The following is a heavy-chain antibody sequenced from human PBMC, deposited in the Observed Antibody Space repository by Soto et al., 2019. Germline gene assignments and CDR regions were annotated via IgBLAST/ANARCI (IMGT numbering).Heavy chain of an antibody. CDR1: GGSFGNSA. CDR2: FIPVYHTL. J-gene: IGHJ4*02. Sequence: QVLLVQSGAEVKKPGSSVKISCKASGGSFGNSAINWVRQTPGQGLEWLGGFIPVYHTLNYAQKFQGRGTIPADESTGTSYMTLNSLASNDTAVYYCSTGVIWIGYFTVDSWGQGTRVTVSS. V-gene: IGHV1-69*01. D-gene: IGHD3-3*01. CDR3: STGVIWIGYFTVDS.